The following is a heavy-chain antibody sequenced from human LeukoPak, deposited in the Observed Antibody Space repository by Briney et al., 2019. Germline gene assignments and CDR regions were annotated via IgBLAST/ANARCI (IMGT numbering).Heavy chain of an antibody. CDR3: AKDRQGFGFGEQLDYYYMDV. CDR2: ISSSGSTI. Sequence: PGGSLSLSCAASGFTFSSYEMNWVRQAPGKGLEWVSYISSSGSTIYYADSVKGRFTISRDNAKNSLYLQMNSLRAEDTAVYYCAKDRQGFGFGEQLDYYYMDVWGKGTTVTVSS. J-gene: IGHJ6*03. D-gene: IGHD3-10*01. CDR1: GFTFSSYE. V-gene: IGHV3-48*03.